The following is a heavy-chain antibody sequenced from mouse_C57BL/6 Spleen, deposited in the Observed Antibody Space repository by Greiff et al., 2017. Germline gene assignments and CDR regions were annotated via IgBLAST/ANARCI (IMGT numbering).Heavy chain of an antibody. V-gene: IGHV3-6*01. Sequence: VQLKESGPGLVKPSQSLSLTCSVTGYSITSGYYWNWIRQFPGNKLEWMGYISYDGSNNYNPSLKNRISITRDTSKNQFFLKLNSVTTEDTATYYCARTLYYDYPYYFDYWGQGTTLTVSS. J-gene: IGHJ2*01. CDR1: GYSITSGYY. CDR2: ISYDGSN. D-gene: IGHD2-4*01. CDR3: ARTLYYDYPYYFDY.